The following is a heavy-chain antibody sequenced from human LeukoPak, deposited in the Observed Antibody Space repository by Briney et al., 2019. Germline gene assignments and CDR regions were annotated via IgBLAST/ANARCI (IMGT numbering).Heavy chain of an antibody. J-gene: IGHJ4*02. V-gene: IGHV3-7*01. Sequence: PGGSLRLSCAASGFTFSSYWMSWVRQAPGKGLEWVANIKQDGSEKYYVDSVKGRFTISRDNAKNSLYLHMNSLRAEDTAVYYCARDWHDYGDYYFDYWGQGTLVTVSS. CDR1: GFTFSSYW. D-gene: IGHD4-17*01. CDR3: ARDWHDYGDYYFDY. CDR2: IKQDGSEK.